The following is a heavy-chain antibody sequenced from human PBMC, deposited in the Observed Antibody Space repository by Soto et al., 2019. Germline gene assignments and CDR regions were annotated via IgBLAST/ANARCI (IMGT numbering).Heavy chain of an antibody. CDR1: GGSISSGDYY. V-gene: IGHV4-39*01. J-gene: IGHJ6*02. CDR3: ARHGRERVYYGMDV. D-gene: IGHD1-26*01. CDR2: IYYSGST. Sequence: PSETLSLTCTVSGGSISSGDYYWSWIRQPPGKGLEWIAYIYYSGSTYYNPSLKSRVTISVDTSKNQFSLKLSSVTAADTAVYYCARHGRERVYYGMDVWGQGTTVTVSS.